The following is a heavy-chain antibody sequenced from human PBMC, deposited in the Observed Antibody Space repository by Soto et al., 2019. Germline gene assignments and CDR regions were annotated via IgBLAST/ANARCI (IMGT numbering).Heavy chain of an antibody. CDR2: ISGSGGST. Sequence: PGGSLRLSCAASGFTFSSYAMSWVRQAPGKGLEWVSAISGSGGSTYYADSVKGRFTISRDNSKNTLYLQMNSLRAEDTAVYYCAKVPHVTMIVAPDWFDPWGQGTLVTVSS. CDR1: GFTFSSYA. D-gene: IGHD3-22*01. J-gene: IGHJ5*02. CDR3: AKVPHVTMIVAPDWFDP. V-gene: IGHV3-23*01.